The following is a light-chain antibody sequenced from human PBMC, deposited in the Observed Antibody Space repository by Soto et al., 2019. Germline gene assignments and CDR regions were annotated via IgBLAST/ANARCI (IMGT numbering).Light chain of an antibody. V-gene: IGKV1-39*01. Sequence: DIQMTHATSSLSASVGDRVTIICRASQSISSYLNWYQQKPGKAPKLLIYGASSLQSGVPSRFSGSGSGTAFILTISSLQTEDFATYYCQQSYNTPITFGGGTKVDIK. J-gene: IGKJ4*01. CDR2: GAS. CDR1: QSISSY. CDR3: QQSYNTPIT.